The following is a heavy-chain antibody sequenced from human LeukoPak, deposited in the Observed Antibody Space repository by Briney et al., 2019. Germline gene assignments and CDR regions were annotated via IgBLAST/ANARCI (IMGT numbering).Heavy chain of an antibody. CDR2: ISSSSSYI. CDR1: GFTFSSYS. Sequence: GESLRLSCAASGFTFSSYSMNWVRQAPGKGLEWVSSISSSSSYIYYADSVKGRFTISRDNAKNSLYLQMNSLRAEDTAVYYCARGGRGSGWSVLFDYWGQGTLVTVSS. V-gene: IGHV3-21*01. CDR3: ARGGRGSGWSVLFDY. D-gene: IGHD6-19*01. J-gene: IGHJ4*02.